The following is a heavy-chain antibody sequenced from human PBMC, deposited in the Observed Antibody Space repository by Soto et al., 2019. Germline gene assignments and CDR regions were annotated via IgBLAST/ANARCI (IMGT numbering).Heavy chain of an antibody. Sequence: SETLSLTCIVSGESISSSSYYWGWIRQPPGKGLEWIGSIYYSGRTYYNPSFKSRVTISIDTSKNQFSLKLSSVTATDTAVYYCASQRSTVVTQALFAHWAQGSLDTGS. CDR3: ASQRSTVVTQALFAH. V-gene: IGHV4-39*01. CDR2: IYYSGRT. D-gene: IGHD2-21*02. J-gene: IGHJ4*02. CDR1: GESISSSSYY.